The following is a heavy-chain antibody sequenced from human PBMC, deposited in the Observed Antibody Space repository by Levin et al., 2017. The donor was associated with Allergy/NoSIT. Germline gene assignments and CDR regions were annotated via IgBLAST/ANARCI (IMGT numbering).Heavy chain of an antibody. D-gene: IGHD6-19*01. Sequence: GESLKISCAASGFSFSYYWMTWVRQAPGKGLEWVANVKEDGSETYYVDSVKDRFTISRDNAKNSLYLQMNSLRVEDTAVYYCGTGRRSGWPLDYWGQGILVTVSS. V-gene: IGHV3-7*01. CDR3: GTGRRSGWPLDY. J-gene: IGHJ4*02. CDR2: VKEDGSET. CDR1: GFSFSYYW.